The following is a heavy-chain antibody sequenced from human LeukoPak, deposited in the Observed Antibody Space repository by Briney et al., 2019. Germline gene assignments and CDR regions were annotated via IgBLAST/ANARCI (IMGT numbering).Heavy chain of an antibody. CDR2: ISGGGTTI. CDR3: ARVLPGYGALDI. CDR1: GFTFSSYE. D-gene: IGHD5-18*01. V-gene: IGHV3-48*03. Sequence: GGSLRLSCAASGFTFSSYEMNWVRQAPGQGLEWVSYISGGGTTIYYADSVKGRFTISRDNARNSLYLQMNSLRAEDTAVYYCARVLPGYGALDIWGQGTMVTVSS. J-gene: IGHJ3*02.